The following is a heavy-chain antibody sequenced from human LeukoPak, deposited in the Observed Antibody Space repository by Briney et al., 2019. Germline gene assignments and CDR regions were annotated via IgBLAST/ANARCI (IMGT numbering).Heavy chain of an antibody. D-gene: IGHD6-19*01. V-gene: IGHV3-7*01. CDR3: ARGVAGPYFYNYMDV. J-gene: IGHJ6*03. CDR1: GFTFSSYW. Sequence: GGSLRLSCAASGFTFSSYWMSWVRQAPGKGLEWVANIKQDGSEKYYVDSVKGRFTISRDNAKNSLYLQMNSLRAEDTAVYYCARGVAGPYFYNYMDVWGKGTTVTVSS. CDR2: IKQDGSEK.